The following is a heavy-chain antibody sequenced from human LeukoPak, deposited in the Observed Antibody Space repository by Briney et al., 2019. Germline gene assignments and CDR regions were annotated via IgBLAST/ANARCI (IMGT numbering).Heavy chain of an antibody. V-gene: IGHV4-39*07. CDR2: INHSGST. CDR1: GGSISSSSYY. J-gene: IGHJ6*02. CDR3: ARGRVIGYYYYGMDV. D-gene: IGHD2/OR15-2a*01. Sequence: PSETLSLTCTVSGGSISSSSYYWGWIRQPPGKGLEWIGEINHSGSTNYNPSLKSRVTISVDTSKNQFSLKLSSVTAADTAVYYCARGRVIGYYYYGMDVWGQGTTVTVSS.